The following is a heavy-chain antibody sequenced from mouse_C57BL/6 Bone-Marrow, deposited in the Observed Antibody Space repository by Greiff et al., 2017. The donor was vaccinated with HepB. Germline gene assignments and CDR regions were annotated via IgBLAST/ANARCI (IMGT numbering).Heavy chain of an antibody. D-gene: IGHD2-5*01. Sequence: QVQLQQPGAELVKPGASVKMSCKASGYTFTSYWITWVKQRPGQGLEWIGDIYPGSGSTNYNEKFKSKATLTVDTSSSTAYMQLSSLTAEDSAVYYCAKDSNFYAMDYWGQGTSVTVSS. CDR2: IYPGSGST. CDR1: GYTFTSYW. CDR3: AKDSNFYAMDY. V-gene: IGHV1-55*01. J-gene: IGHJ4*01.